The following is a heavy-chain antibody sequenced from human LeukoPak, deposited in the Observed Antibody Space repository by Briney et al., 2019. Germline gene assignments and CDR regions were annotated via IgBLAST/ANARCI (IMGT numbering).Heavy chain of an antibody. CDR2: ISSSGSTI. J-gene: IGHJ6*03. Sequence: PGGSLRLSCAASGFTFSDYYMSWIRQAPGKGLEWVSYISSSGSTIYYADSVKGRFTISRDNAKNSLYLQMNSLRAEDTAVYYCARAEQLVGYYYMDVWGKGTTVTVSS. CDR1: GFTFSDYY. D-gene: IGHD6-13*01. V-gene: IGHV3-11*01. CDR3: ARAEQLVGYYYMDV.